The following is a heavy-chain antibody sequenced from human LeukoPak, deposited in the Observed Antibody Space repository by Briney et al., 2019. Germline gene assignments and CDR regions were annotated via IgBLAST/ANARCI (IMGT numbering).Heavy chain of an antibody. CDR2: IFTTGTT. V-gene: IGHV4-61*02. Sequence: KTSETLSLTCTVSGDSIFSGTYHWSWVRQPAGKGLEWIGRIFTTGTTNYNPSLKSRVTISVDTSKNQFSLKLSSVTAADTAVYYCARTTMVRGTYYMDVWGKGTTVTISS. J-gene: IGHJ6*03. CDR1: GDSIFSGTYH. CDR3: ARTTMVRGTYYMDV. D-gene: IGHD3-10*01.